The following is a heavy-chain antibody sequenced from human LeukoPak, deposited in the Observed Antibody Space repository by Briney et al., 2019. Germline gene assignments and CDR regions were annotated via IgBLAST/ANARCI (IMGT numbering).Heavy chain of an antibody. V-gene: IGHV4-61*02. D-gene: IGHD3-22*01. CDR2: IYTSGST. J-gene: IGHJ4*02. Sequence: PSQTLSLTCTVSGGSISSGSYYWSWVRQPAGKGLEWIGRIYTSGSTNYNPSLKSRVTISVDTSKNQFSLKLSSVTAADTAVYYCARAGGLYYYDSSGYWYWGQGTLVTASS. CDR1: GGSISSGSYY. CDR3: ARAGGLYYYDSSGYWY.